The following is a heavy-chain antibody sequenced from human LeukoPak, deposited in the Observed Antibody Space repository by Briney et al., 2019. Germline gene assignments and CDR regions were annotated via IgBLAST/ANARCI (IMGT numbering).Heavy chain of an antibody. CDR2: ISGSGGST. Sequence: GGSLRLSCAASGFTFSSYGMSWVRQAPGKGLEWVSAISGSGGSTYYADSVKGRFTISRDNSKNTLYLQMTSLRAEDTAVYYCAKDPGYSSGWYQIFDYWGQGTLVTVSS. CDR1: GFTFSSYG. V-gene: IGHV3-23*01. D-gene: IGHD6-19*01. CDR3: AKDPGYSSGWYQIFDY. J-gene: IGHJ4*02.